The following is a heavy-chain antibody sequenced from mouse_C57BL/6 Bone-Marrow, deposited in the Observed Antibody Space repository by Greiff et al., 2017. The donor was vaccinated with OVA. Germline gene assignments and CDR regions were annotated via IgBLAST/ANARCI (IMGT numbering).Heavy chain of an antibody. Sequence: QVQLQQSGPELVKPGASVKISCKASGYAFSSSWMNWVKQRPGKGLEWIGRIYPGDGDTNYNGKFKGKATLTADKSSSTAYMQLSSLTSEDSAVXFCARYGAMDYWGQGTSVTVSS. J-gene: IGHJ4*01. CDR1: GYAFSSSW. D-gene: IGHD1-1*01. CDR2: IYPGDGDT. V-gene: IGHV1-82*01. CDR3: ARYGAMDY.